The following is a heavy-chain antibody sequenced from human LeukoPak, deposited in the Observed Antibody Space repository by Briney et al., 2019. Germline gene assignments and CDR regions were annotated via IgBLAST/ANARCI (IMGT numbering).Heavy chain of an antibody. V-gene: IGHV5-51*01. J-gene: IGHJ3*02. CDR2: FYPGDSDT. Sequence: GKSLKISCKGSGYSFTSYWIGWVRQMPGKGLEWMGIFYPGDSDTRYSPSFQGQVTLSADKSISTAYLQWSSLKASDTAMYYCACGYDSSGFNAFDIWGQGTMVTVSS. CDR1: GYSFTSYW. D-gene: IGHD3-22*01. CDR3: ACGYDSSGFNAFDI.